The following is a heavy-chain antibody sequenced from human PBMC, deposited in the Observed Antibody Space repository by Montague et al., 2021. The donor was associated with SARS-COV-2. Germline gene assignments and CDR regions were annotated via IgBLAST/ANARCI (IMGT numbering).Heavy chain of an antibody. D-gene: IGHD5-12*01. CDR2: IYYTGST. CDR1: GGSMINNY. CDR3: ARGGGRLQYSYYYGMDV. Sequence: SETLSLTCSVSGGSMINNYWSWIRQPPGKGLEWMGYIYYTGSTDYNPSLESRATLSIDTSKNEFSLQLTSVTAADTAVYYCARGGGRLQYSYYYGMDVWGQGTRVTVSS. J-gene: IGHJ6*02. V-gene: IGHV4-59*01.